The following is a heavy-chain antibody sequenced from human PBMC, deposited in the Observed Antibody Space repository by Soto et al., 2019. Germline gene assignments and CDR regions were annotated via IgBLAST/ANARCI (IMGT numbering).Heavy chain of an antibody. CDR2: ITGGDGTT. V-gene: IGHV3-23*01. CDR1: GFTFSIYA. J-gene: IGHJ4*02. D-gene: IGHD2-8*01. CDR3: AKDQWDY. Sequence: GGSLRLSCSASGFTFSIYAMSWVRQAPGKGLEWVSGITGGDGTTYYADSVKGRFTISRDNSKNTLYLQMNSLRVEDTAVYYCAKDQWDYWGQGTLVTVSS.